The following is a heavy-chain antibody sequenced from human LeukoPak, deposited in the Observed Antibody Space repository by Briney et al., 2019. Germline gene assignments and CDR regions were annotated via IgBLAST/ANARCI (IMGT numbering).Heavy chain of an antibody. D-gene: IGHD5-18*01. V-gene: IGHV3-7*01. CDR3: ARDHFGYSYGFDAFDI. CDR1: GFTFSSYW. J-gene: IGHJ3*02. Sequence: GGSLRLSCAASGFTFSSYWMSWVRQAPGKGPEWVANIKEDGSQKYYVDSVKGRFTISRDNAKNSLYLQMNSLRVEDTAVYYCARDHFGYSYGFDAFDIWGQGTMVTVSS. CDR2: IKEDGSQK.